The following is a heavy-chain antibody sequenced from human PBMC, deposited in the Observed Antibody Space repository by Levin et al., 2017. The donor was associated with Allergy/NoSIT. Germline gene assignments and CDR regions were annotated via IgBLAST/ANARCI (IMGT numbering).Heavy chain of an antibody. D-gene: IGHD4-17*01. CDR1: GGTFSSYA. V-gene: IGHV1-69*13. J-gene: IGHJ6*02. CDR3: AREALLTTVTPGMDV. Sequence: GASVKVSCKASGGTFSSYAISWVRQAPGQGLEWMGGIIPIFGTANYAQKFQGRVTITADESTSTAYMELSSLRSEDTAVYYCAREALLTTVTPGMDVWGQGTTVTVSS. CDR2: IIPIFGTA.